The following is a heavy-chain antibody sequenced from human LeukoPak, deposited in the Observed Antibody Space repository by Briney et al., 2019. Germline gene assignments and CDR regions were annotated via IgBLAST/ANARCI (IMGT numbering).Heavy chain of an antibody. CDR3: ATAVADWLSLSHYYFDY. Sequence: GASVKVSCKASGYTFTGYYMHWVRQAPGKGLEWMGGFDPEDGETIYAQKFQGRVTMTEDTSTDTAYMELSSLRSEDTAVYYCATAVADWLSLSHYYFDYWGQGTLVTVSS. V-gene: IGHV1-24*01. CDR1: GYTFTGYY. J-gene: IGHJ4*02. CDR2: FDPEDGET. D-gene: IGHD3/OR15-3a*01.